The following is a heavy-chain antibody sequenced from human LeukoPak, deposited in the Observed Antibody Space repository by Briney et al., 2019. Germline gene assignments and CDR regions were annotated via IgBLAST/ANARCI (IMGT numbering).Heavy chain of an antibody. D-gene: IGHD6-13*01. CDR1: GGSISSYY. CDR3: AKGNRPLAAAGDLTYYFDY. Sequence: SETLSLTCTVSGGSISSYYWSWIRQPPGKGLEWIGYIYYSGSTNYNPSLKSRVTISVDTSKNQFSLKLSSVTAADTAVYYCAKGNRPLAAAGDLTYYFDYWGQGTLVTVSS. CDR2: IYYSGST. J-gene: IGHJ4*02. V-gene: IGHV4-59*01.